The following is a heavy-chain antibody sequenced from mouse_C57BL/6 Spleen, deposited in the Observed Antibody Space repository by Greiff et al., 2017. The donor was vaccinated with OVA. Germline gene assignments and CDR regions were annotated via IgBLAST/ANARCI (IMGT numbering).Heavy chain of an antibody. CDR2: IHPNSGST. V-gene: IGHV1-64*01. CDR1: GYTFTSYW. Sequence: QVQLQHPGAELVKPGASVKLSCKASGYTFTSYWMHWVKQRPGQGLEWIGMIHPNSGSTNYNEKFKSKAKLTVDKSSSTAYMQLSSLTSEDSAVYYCARSDYSNSWFAYWGQGTLVTVSA. CDR3: ARSDYSNSWFAY. D-gene: IGHD2-5*01. J-gene: IGHJ3*01.